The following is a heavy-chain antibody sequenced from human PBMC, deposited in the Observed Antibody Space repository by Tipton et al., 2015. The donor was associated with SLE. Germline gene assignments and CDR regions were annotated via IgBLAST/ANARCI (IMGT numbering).Heavy chain of an antibody. CDR3: ARVTNSNYYYYGMDV. J-gene: IGHJ6*02. D-gene: IGHD4-11*01. Sequence: TLSLTCTVSGGSISSHYWSWIRQPPGKGLEWIGYIYYSGSTNYNPSLKSRVTISVDTSKNQFSLKLSSVTAADTAVYYCARVTNSNYYYYGMDVWGQGTTVTVSS. CDR2: IYYSGST. CDR1: GGSISSHY. V-gene: IGHV4-59*11.